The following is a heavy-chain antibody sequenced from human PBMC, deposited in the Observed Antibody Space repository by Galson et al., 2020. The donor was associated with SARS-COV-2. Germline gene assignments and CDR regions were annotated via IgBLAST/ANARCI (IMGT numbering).Heavy chain of an antibody. V-gene: IGHV3-48*03. D-gene: IGHD3-10*01. CDR1: GFTFSDYE. Sequence: GGSLRLSCTASGFTFSDYEMNWVRQAPGKGLEWVSYMSSSGRAIYYADSVKGRFTISRDNAKNSLYLQMNSLRAEDTAVYYCAREGLWSIDYWGQGTLVTVSS. CDR2: MSSSGRAI. J-gene: IGHJ4*02. CDR3: AREGLWSIDY.